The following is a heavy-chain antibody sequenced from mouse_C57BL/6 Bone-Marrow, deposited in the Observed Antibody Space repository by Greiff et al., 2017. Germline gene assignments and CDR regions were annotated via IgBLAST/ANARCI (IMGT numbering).Heavy chain of an antibody. CDR2: IDPSDSYT. J-gene: IGHJ2*01. CDR1: GYTFTSYW. V-gene: IGHV1-69*01. CDR3: AREGYYGSSRYYFDY. D-gene: IGHD1-1*01. Sequence: VQLQQPGAELVMPGASVKLSCKASGYTFTSYWMHWVKQRPGQGLEWIGEIDPSDSYTNYNQKFKGKSTLTVDKSSSTAYMQLSSLTSEDSAVYYCAREGYYGSSRYYFDYWGQGTTLTVSS.